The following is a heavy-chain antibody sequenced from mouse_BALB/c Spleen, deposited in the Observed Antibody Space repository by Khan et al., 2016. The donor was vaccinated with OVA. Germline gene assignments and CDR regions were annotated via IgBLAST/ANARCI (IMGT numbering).Heavy chain of an antibody. Sequence: ELVESGGGLVKPGGSLKLSCAASGFTFSSFVMSWVRQTPEKRLEWVATISSAGSYTYYPDSVKGRFIISRDNAKNTQYLQMNSLRSEDTAIYYCANGNYGWFAYWGQGTLVTVSA. D-gene: IGHD2-1*01. CDR3: ANGNYGWFAY. V-gene: IGHV5-9-3*01. J-gene: IGHJ3*01. CDR1: GFTFSSFV. CDR2: ISSAGSYT.